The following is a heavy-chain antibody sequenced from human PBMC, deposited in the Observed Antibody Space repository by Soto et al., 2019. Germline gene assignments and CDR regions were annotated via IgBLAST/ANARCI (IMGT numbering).Heavy chain of an antibody. CDR3: ARYRYDY. CDR1: GDSISSNSAA. Sequence: PSQTLSLTCVISGDSISSNSAAWNWIRQSPSRGFEWLGRTYYRSRWYHDYAVSVKSRIIINPDTSKNQVSLQLNSVTPDDTAVYYCARYRYDYWGQGTVVTVSS. V-gene: IGHV6-1*01. CDR2: TYYRSRWYH. J-gene: IGHJ4*02. D-gene: IGHD3-16*02.